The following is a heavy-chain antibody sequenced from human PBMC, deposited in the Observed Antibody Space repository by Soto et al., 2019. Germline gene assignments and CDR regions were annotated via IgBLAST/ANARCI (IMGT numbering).Heavy chain of an antibody. J-gene: IGHJ6*02. CDR2: TYYRSKWYN. CDR1: GDSVSSNSAA. CDR3: ARDLWVRIAVAGRSSSAYYGMDV. D-gene: IGHD6-19*01. Sequence: SQTLSLTCAISGDSVSSNSAAWNWIRQSPSRGLEWLGRTYYRSKWYNDYAVSVKSRITINPDTSKNQFSLQLNSVTPEDTAVYYCARDLWVRIAVAGRSSSAYYGMDVWGQGTTVTVSS. V-gene: IGHV6-1*01.